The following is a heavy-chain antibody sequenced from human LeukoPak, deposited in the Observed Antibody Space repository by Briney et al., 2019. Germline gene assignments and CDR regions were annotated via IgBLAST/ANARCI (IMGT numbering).Heavy chain of an antibody. CDR2: INHSGST. V-gene: IGHV4-34*01. J-gene: IGHJ6*02. CDR3: ARGPNIVVVPAAIRRYHGMDV. CDR1: GGSFSGYY. D-gene: IGHD2-2*01. Sequence: PSETLSLTCAVYGGSFSGYYWSWIRQPPGKGLEWIGEINHSGSTNYNPSLKSRVTISVDTSKNQFSLKLSSVTAADTAVYYCARGPNIVVVPAAIRRYHGMDVWGQGTTVTVSS.